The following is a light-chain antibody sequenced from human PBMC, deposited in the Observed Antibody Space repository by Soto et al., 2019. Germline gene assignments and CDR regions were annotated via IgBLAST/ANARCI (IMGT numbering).Light chain of an antibody. CDR3: AGWDDSLSCRV. J-gene: IGLJ3*02. CDR1: TANIGSNY. V-gene: IGLV1-47*02. Sequence: QPVLTQPPSASGTPGQSVTISCSGSTANIGSNYVYWYQQFPGTAPKLLIYSDDQRPSGVPDRFSGSKSGTSASLAISGLRSEDEADYYCAGWDDSLSCRVFGGGTKLTVL. CDR2: SDD.